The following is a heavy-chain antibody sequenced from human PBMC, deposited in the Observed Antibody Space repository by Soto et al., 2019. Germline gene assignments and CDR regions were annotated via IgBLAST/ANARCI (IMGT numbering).Heavy chain of an antibody. CDR2: INHSGST. J-gene: IGHJ4*02. CDR3: ARGLSASGAAGSHFDY. D-gene: IGHD6-13*01. Sequence: PSETLSLTCAVYGGSFSGYYWSWIRQPPGKGLEWIGEINHSGSTNYNPSLKSRVTISVDTSKNQFSLKLSSVTAADTAVYYCARGLSASGAAGSHFDYWGQGTLVTSPQ. V-gene: IGHV4-34*01. CDR1: GGSFSGYY.